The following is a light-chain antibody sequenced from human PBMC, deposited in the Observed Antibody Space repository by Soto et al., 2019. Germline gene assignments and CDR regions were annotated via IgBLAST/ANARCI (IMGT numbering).Light chain of an antibody. CDR2: RAS. J-gene: IGKJ1*01. CDR1: RNIGSW. CDR3: QQYNSYST. Sequence: DIQMAQSPSNLSASVGDRVTIPCRASRNIGSWLAWYQQKAGKAPNLLIYRASILETGVPSRFTGSASGTEFTLTISSLQPDDFATYYCQQYNSYSTFGQGTKVDNK. V-gene: IGKV1-5*03.